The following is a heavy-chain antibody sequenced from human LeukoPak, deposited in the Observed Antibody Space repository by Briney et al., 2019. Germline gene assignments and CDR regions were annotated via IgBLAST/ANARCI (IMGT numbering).Heavy chain of an antibody. D-gene: IGHD3-3*01. J-gene: IGHJ4*02. CDR2: TSYSGST. CDR3: ARINWSGYYTASFDY. V-gene: IGHV4-30-4*08. CDR1: GDPIDNSY. Sequence: KASETLSLTCTVSGDPIDNSYWAWIRQPPGKGLDWIGYTSYSGSTYYNPSLKSRVIISVDTSKNQFSLKLSSVTAADTAVYYCARINWSGYYTASFDYRGQGTLVTVSS.